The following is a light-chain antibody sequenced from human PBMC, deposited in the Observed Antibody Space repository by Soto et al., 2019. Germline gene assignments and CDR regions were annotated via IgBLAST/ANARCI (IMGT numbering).Light chain of an antibody. J-gene: IGLJ3*02. CDR2: SNI. CDR3: ASWDDSLKSPV. CDR1: RSNIGRKI. Sequence: QSVLSQPPSASGTPGQTVTISCSGSRSNIGRKIVNWYQQVPGTAPKLLIYSNIQRPSEVPDRFSASKSGTSASLAISGLQSDDEATYYCASWDDSLKSPVFGGGTKRTV. V-gene: IGLV1-44*01.